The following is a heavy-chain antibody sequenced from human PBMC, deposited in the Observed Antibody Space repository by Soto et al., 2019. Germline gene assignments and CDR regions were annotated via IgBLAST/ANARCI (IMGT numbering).Heavy chain of an antibody. CDR2: IDPSDSYT. Sequence: GESLKISCKGSGYSFTSYWISWVRQMPGKGLEWMGRIDPSDSYTNYSPSFQGHVTISADKSISTAYLQWSSLKASDTAMYYCARQRSSSFYYYYGMDVWGQGTTVTV. CDR3: ARQRSSSFYYYYGMDV. J-gene: IGHJ6*02. D-gene: IGHD6-6*01. CDR1: GYSFTSYW. V-gene: IGHV5-10-1*01.